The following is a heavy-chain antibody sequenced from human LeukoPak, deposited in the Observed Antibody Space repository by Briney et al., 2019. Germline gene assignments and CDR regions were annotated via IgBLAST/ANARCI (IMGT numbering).Heavy chain of an antibody. J-gene: IGHJ4*02. D-gene: IGHD2-21*02. V-gene: IGHV3-21*01. Sequence: GGSLRLSCAASGFTFSSYSMNWVRQAPGKGLEWVSSISGSSSYIYYADSVKGRFTISRDNAKNSLYLQMNSLRAGDMAVYYCARDTGDWYFDYWGQGTLVTVSS. CDR2: ISGSSSYI. CDR3: ARDTGDWYFDY. CDR1: GFTFSSYS.